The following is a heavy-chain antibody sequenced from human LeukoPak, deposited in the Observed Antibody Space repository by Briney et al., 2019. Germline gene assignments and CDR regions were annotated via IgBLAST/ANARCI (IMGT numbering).Heavy chain of an antibody. V-gene: IGHV3-48*03. CDR3: ARDVAYSAFDY. D-gene: IGHD2-21*01. CDR1: GFTFSSYE. J-gene: IGHJ4*02. CDR2: ISSSGSTI. Sequence: GGSLRLSCAASGFTFSSYEMNWVRQAPGKGLGWVSYISSSGSTIYYADSVKGRFTISRDNSKNSFYLQMSSLRAEDTGVFYCARDVAYSAFDYWGQGTLVTVSS.